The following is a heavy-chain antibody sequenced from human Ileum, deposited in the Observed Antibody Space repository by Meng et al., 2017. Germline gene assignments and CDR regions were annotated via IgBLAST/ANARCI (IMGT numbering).Heavy chain of an antibody. D-gene: IGHD3-22*01. CDR3: ATSNDRDVYYLGY. CDR2: IFQSGRT. J-gene: IGHJ4*02. Sequence: QPTVTGPRLVKPSGTLSLTCAVSGTWWSWVRQPPGKGLEWIGEIFQSGRTNYNPSLKSRVTISIDKSRSQISLQLSAVTAADTAVYSCATSNDRDVYYLGYWGQGTLVTVSS. CDR1: GTW. V-gene: IGHV4-4*02.